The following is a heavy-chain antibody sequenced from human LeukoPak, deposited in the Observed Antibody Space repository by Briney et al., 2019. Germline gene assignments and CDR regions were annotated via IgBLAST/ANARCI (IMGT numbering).Heavy chain of an antibody. D-gene: IGHD6-19*01. CDR1: GFTFSSYA. CDR3: ARAPPRPYSSGLDV. CDR2: ISYDGSNK. V-gene: IGHV3-30-3*01. J-gene: IGHJ6*02. Sequence: PGGSLRLSCAASGFTFSSYAMHWVRQAPSKGLEWVAVISYDGSNKYYADSVKGRFTISRDNSKNTLYLQMNSLRAEDTAVYYCARAPPRPYSSGLDVWGQGTTVTVSS.